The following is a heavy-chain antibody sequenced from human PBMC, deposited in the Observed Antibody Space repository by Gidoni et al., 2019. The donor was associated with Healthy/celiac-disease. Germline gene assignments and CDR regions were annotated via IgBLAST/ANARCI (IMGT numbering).Heavy chain of an antibody. Sequence: EVFLLESGGGLVQSGGSLRLSCAASGFSFSDYAMSWVRQAPGQGLEWVSTIRDTGSATFYADSVRGRFTISRDNSRNTVHLEMNYLRAEDTAIYYCARRGNWLRSGDYPVDFQYWGQGSLVTVSS. V-gene: IGHV3-23*01. D-gene: IGHD2-21*01. CDR3: ARRGNWLRSGDYPVDFQY. CDR2: IRDTGSAT. CDR1: GFSFSDYA. J-gene: IGHJ4*02.